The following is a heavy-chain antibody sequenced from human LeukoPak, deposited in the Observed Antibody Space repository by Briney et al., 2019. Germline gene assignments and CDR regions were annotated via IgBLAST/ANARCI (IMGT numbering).Heavy chain of an antibody. CDR2: ISLDGRNE. CDR1: GFSFSTYA. J-gene: IGHJ4*02. Sequence: GGSLGLSCAASGFSFSTYAMHWVRQAPGKGLEWVAVISLDGRNEYYADSVKGRFTISRDNSKNTLYLQMNSLRAEDTTVYYCARSRGYNYGYWGYFDYWGQGALVTVSS. D-gene: IGHD5-18*01. V-gene: IGHV3-30*04. CDR3: ARSRGYNYGYWGYFDY.